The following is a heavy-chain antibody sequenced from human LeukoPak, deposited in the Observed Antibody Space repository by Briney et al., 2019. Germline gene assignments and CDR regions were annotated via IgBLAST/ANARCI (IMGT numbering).Heavy chain of an antibody. J-gene: IGHJ4*02. Sequence: ASVKVSCKASGYTFTSYGISWVRQAPGQGLEWMGWISAYNGNTNYAQKLQGRVTMTTDTSTSTAYMELRSLRSDDTAVYYCARAPYYDFWSGYFALYYFDYWGQGTLVTVSS. CDR1: GYTFTSYG. D-gene: IGHD3-3*01. V-gene: IGHV1-18*01. CDR3: ARAPYYDFWSGYFALYYFDY. CDR2: ISAYNGNT.